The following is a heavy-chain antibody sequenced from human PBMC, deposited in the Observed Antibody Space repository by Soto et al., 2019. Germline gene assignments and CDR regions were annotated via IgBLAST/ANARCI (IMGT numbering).Heavy chain of an antibody. J-gene: IGHJ6*02. V-gene: IGHV5-51*01. D-gene: IGHD2-21*02. CDR1: GYSFTSYW. CDR2: IYPGDSDT. CDR3: ARLLCVGDCYSAHYYGMDV. Sequence: GESLKISCKGSGYSFTSYWIGWVRQMPGKGLEWMGIIYPGDSDTRYSPSFQGQVTISADKSISTAYLQWSSLKASDTAMYYCARLLCVGDCYSAHYYGMDVWGQGTTVTGSS.